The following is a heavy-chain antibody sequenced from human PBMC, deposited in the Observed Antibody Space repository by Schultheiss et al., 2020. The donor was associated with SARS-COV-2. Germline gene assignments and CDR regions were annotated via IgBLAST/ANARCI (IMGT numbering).Heavy chain of an antibody. CDR2: ISGSGGIT. D-gene: IGHD6-19*01. V-gene: IGHV3-23*01. J-gene: IGHJ4*02. Sequence: SCAASGFTFSSYAMSWVRQAPGKGLEWVSAISGSGGITYYADSVKGRFTISRDKAKNSLYLQMNNLRAENTDVYYCAQDKIGLVPEHYWGQGTLVTVSS. CDR3: AQDKIGLVPEHY. CDR1: GFTFSSYA.